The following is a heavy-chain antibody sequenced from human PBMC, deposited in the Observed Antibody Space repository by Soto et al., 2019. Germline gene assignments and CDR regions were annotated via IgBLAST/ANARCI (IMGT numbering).Heavy chain of an antibody. Sequence: PSETLSLTCTVSGGSISSGGYYWSWIRQHPGKGLEWIGYIYYSGSTYYNPSLKSRVTISVDTSKNHFSLKLSSVTAADTAVYYWGTARGYRGTHVWGQGTTVTVSS. CDR3: GTARGYRGTHV. CDR2: IYYSGST. D-gene: IGHD3-10*01. V-gene: IGHV4-31*03. J-gene: IGHJ6*02. CDR1: GGSISSGGYY.